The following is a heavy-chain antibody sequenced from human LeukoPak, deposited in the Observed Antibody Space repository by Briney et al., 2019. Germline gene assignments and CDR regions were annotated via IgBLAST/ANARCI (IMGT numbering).Heavy chain of an antibody. Sequence: GASVKVSCKASGYTFTSYDINWVRQATGQGLEWMGWMNPNSGNTGYAQKFQGRVTMTRNTSISTAYMELSSLRSEDTAVYYCARGRYDYVWGSYYNWFDLWGQGTLVTVSS. D-gene: IGHD3-16*01. J-gene: IGHJ5*02. V-gene: IGHV1-8*01. CDR2: MNPNSGNT. CDR3: ARGRYDYVWGSYYNWFDL. CDR1: GYTFTSYD.